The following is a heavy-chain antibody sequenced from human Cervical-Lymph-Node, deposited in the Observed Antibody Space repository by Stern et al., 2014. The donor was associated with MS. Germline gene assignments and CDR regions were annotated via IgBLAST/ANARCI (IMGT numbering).Heavy chain of an antibody. Sequence: EVQLVESGAEVKKPGESLKISCKGSGYSFTANWIAWVRQMPGKGLEWMGIIYPGDSDTRYSPSCQGQVTISADKSISTAYLQWSSLKASDAAMYYCARDYGDYAFDYWGQGTLVTVSS. J-gene: IGHJ4*02. V-gene: IGHV5-51*01. CDR1: GYSFTANW. D-gene: IGHD4-17*01. CDR2: IYPGDSDT. CDR3: ARDYGDYAFDY.